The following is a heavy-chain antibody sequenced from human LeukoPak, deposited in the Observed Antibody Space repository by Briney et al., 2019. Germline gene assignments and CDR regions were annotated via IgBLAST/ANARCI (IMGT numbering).Heavy chain of an antibody. Sequence: PGGSLRLSCAASGFTFSSYGMHWVRQAPGKGLEWVAVIWYDGSNKYYADSVKGRFTVSRDNSKNTVYLQMNSLRAEDMAVYYCARDPGDYVGNDAFDIWGQGTMVTVPS. CDR3: ARDPGDYVGNDAFDI. D-gene: IGHD4-17*01. CDR1: GFTFSSYG. V-gene: IGHV3-33*01. CDR2: IWYDGSNK. J-gene: IGHJ3*02.